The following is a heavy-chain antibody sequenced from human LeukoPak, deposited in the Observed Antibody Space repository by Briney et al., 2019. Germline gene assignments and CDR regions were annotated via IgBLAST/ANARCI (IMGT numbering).Heavy chain of an antibody. V-gene: IGHV3-23*01. Sequence: GGSLRLSCAASGFTFSSYAMRWVRQAPGKGLEWVSAISGSGGSTYYADSVKGRFTISRDNSKNTLNLQMNSLRAEDTAVYYCAKTAAYYYDSSGYVLDYWGQGTLVTVSS. D-gene: IGHD3-22*01. CDR3: AKTAAYYYDSSGYVLDY. J-gene: IGHJ4*02. CDR2: ISGSGGST. CDR1: GFTFSSYA.